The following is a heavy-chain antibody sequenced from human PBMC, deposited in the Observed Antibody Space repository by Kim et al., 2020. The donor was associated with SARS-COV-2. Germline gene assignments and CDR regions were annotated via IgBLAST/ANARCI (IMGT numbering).Heavy chain of an antibody. J-gene: IGHJ5*02. V-gene: IGHV3-48*04. Sequence: GGSLRLSCAASGFTFSSYSMNWFRQAPGQGLEWVSYISSSSSTIYYADSVKGRFTISRDNAKNSLYLQMNSLRAEDTAVYYSARAIAALDWLDTWGEGTLVTLSS. CDR3: ARAIAALDWLDT. D-gene: IGHD6-6*01. CDR1: GFTFSSYS. CDR2: ISSSSSTI.